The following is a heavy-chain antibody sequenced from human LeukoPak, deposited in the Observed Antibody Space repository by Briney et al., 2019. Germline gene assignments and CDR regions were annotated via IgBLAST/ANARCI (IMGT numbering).Heavy chain of an antibody. Sequence: GGSLRLSCAASGFTFSSYAMSWVRQAPGKGLEWVSVISGSGGNTYYADSVKGRFTISRDNSKNTLYLQLNSLRAEDTAVYYCAKVPLVATRSLLTGYYFDYWGQGTLVTVSS. CDR3: AKVPLVATRSLLTGYYFDY. J-gene: IGHJ4*02. CDR1: GFTFSSYA. CDR2: ISGSGGNT. V-gene: IGHV3-23*01. D-gene: IGHD1-26*01.